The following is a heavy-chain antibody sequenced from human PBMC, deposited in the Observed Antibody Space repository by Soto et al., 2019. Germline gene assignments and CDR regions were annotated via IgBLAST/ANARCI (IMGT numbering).Heavy chain of an antibody. CDR1: GCTCSSYA. CDR3: AKVSLGATTITDYYYYGLDV. CDR2: ISGGGGST. Sequence: GSRRLSCAASGCTCSSYAMNCVRQAPSKGLEWVSGISGGGGSTYYADSVKGRVTISRDNSKNTLYLQMNSLRAEDTAVYYCAKVSLGATTITDYYYYGLDVRGQGTTVTVSS. J-gene: IGHJ6*02. D-gene: IGHD1-26*01. V-gene: IGHV3-23*01.